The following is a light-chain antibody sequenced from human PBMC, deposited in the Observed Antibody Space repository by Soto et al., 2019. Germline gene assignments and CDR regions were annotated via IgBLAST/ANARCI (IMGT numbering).Light chain of an antibody. J-gene: IGKJ5*01. CDR3: QQLNAYPLT. CDR2: GAS. Sequence: DIQLTQSPSFLSASVGDRVTITCRASQGTSSYLAWFQQKPGRAPKLLIYGASTLQSGVPARFSGSGSGTDFTLTISNLQPEDFATYYCQQLNAYPLTFDQGTRLEIK. CDR1: QGTSSY. V-gene: IGKV1-9*01.